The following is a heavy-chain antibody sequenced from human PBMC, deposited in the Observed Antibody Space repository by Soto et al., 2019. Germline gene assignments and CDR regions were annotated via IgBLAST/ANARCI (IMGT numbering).Heavy chain of an antibody. CDR3: ARVVGATPDYYYGMDV. CDR1: GFTFSSYS. CDR2: ISSSSSTI. Sequence: GGSLRLSCAASGFTFSSYSMNWVRQAPGKGLEWVSYISSSSSTIYYADSVKGRFTISRDNAKNSLYLQMNSLRDEDTAVYYCARVVGATPDYYYGMDVWGQGTTVTVSS. D-gene: IGHD1-26*01. J-gene: IGHJ6*02. V-gene: IGHV3-48*02.